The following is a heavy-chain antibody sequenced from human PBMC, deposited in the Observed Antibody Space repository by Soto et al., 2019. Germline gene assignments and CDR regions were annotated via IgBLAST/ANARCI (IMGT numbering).Heavy chain of an antibody. V-gene: IGHV3-23*01. CDR2: ISGSGGRV. D-gene: IGHD3-22*01. CDR1: GFSFGTYV. CDR3: ARTRHYDTGTNDYHRDALDI. J-gene: IGHJ3*02. Sequence: EVQLLESGGGMVEPRGSLKLSCAASGFSFGTYVMNWVRQAPGKGLEWVSGISGSGGRVYSADSVKGRFTISRDNSRNTLYLYRNSLRAEDTAIYYCARTRHYDTGTNDYHRDALDIWGQGTQVTVSS.